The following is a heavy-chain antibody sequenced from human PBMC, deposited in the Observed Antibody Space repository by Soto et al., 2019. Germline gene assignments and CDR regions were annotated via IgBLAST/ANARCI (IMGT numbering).Heavy chain of an antibody. D-gene: IGHD6-13*01. CDR2: IKQDGSEK. V-gene: IGHV3-7*04. CDR3: AREGSSWYYYYCGMDV. J-gene: IGHJ6*02. CDR1: GFTFSSYW. Sequence: EVQLVESGGGLVQPGGSLRLSCAASGFTFSSYWMSWVRQAPGKGLEWVANIKQDGSEKYYVDSVKGRFTISRDNAKNXLHLQMNTLRAEDTAVYYCAREGSSWYYYYCGMDVWGQGTTVTVSS.